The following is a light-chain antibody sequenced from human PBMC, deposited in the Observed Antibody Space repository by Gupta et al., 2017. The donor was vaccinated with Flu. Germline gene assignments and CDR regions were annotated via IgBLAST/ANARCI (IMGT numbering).Light chain of an antibody. J-gene: IGKJ5*01. CDR2: KAS. CDR3: QQYNSYSFT. Sequence: DIQMTQSPSTLSASVGDRVTITCLASHSISNWLAWYQQKPGKAPMLLIYKASRLESAVPSRFSGSGSGTEFTLTISSLQPDDFATYYCQQYNSYSFTFGQGTQLEIK. V-gene: IGKV1-5*03. CDR1: HSISNW.